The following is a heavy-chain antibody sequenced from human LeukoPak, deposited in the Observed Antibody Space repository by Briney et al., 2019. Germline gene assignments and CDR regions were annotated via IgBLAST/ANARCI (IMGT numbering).Heavy chain of an antibody. CDR1: GYSFTSYW. CDR3: ARLGGRGYSGYDLVY. Sequence: GESLKISCKGSGYSFTSYWIGWVRQMPGKGLEWMGIIYPGDSDTRYSPSFQGQVTISADKSISTAYLQWSSLKATDTAMYYCARLGGRGYSGYDLVYWGQGTLVTVSS. D-gene: IGHD5-12*01. CDR2: IYPGDSDT. V-gene: IGHV5-51*01. J-gene: IGHJ4*02.